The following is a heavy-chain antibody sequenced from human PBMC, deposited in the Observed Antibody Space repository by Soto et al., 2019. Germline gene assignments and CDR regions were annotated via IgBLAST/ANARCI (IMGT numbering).Heavy chain of an antibody. Sequence: SVKVSCKASGGTFSSYAISWVRQAPGQGLEWMGGIIPIFGTANYAQKFQGRVTITADKSTSTAYMELSSLRSEDTAVYYCARELTGTPYYYYYGMDVWGQGTTVTVSS. CDR2: IIPIFGTA. V-gene: IGHV1-69*06. CDR1: GGTFSSYA. CDR3: ARELTGTPYYYYYGMDV. J-gene: IGHJ6*02. D-gene: IGHD1-7*01.